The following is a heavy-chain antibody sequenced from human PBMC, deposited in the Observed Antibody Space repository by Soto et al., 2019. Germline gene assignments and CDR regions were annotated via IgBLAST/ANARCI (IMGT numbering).Heavy chain of an antibody. V-gene: IGHV3-33*01. D-gene: IGHD2-21*02. CDR1: GFTFSSYG. J-gene: IGHJ3*02. CDR2: IWYDGSNK. CDR3: ARDSGDPDAFDI. Sequence: GGSLRLSCAASGFTFSSYGMHWVRQAPGKGLEWVAVIWYDGSNKYYADSVKGRFTISRDNAKNSLYLQMNSLRAEDTAVYYCARDSGDPDAFDIWGQGTMVTVSS.